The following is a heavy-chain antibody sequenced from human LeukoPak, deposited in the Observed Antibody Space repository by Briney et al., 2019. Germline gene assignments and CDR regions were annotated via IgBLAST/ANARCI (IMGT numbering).Heavy chain of an antibody. V-gene: IGHV3-48*02. CDR2: IDSASTTI. D-gene: IGHD6-13*01. Sequence: GGSLRLSCAASGFTFSSYSINWVRQAPGKGLEWISYIDSASTTIYYADSVQGRFTIYRHNAKNSLYMQMNSLRDEETAVYYCAIDSSSWPIEYFQPWGQGTLVTVSS. CDR1: GFTFSSYS. J-gene: IGHJ1*01. CDR3: AIDSSSWPIEYFQP.